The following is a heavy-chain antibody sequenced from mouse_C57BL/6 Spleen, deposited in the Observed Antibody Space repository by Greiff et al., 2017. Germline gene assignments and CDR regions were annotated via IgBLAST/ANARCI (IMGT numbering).Heavy chain of an antibody. CDR1: GYPFTSSW. Sequence: QVQLQQSWAALVQPGASVKMSCKASGYPFTSSWITWVKQRPGQGLEWIGDIYPGSGSTNYNEKLKSKATLTVDTSSSPAYMQLSSLTSEDSAVYYCARIPDRGHYYAIDSWGTGTSVPVSS. CDR3: ARIPDRGHYYAIDS. J-gene: IGHJ4*01. CDR2: IYPGSGST. V-gene: IGHV1-55*01.